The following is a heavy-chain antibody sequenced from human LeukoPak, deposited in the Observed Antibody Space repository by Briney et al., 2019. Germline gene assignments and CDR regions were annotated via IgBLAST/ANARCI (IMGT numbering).Heavy chain of an antibody. CDR3: ARGGFNCSTNRCYPNWFDP. D-gene: IGHD2-2*01. CDR1: GFHFPNYA. Sequence: QSGGSLRLSCVASGFHFPNYAMSWVRQAPGKGLEWVSVISGSDTNTYYADSVKGRFTISRDNAKNSLYLQMNSLRAEDTAVYFCARGGFNCSTNRCYPNWFDPWGQGTLVTVSS. CDR2: ISGSDTNT. J-gene: IGHJ5*02. V-gene: IGHV3-23*01.